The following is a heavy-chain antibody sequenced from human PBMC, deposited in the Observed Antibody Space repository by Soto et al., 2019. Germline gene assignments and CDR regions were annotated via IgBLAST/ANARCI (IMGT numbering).Heavy chain of an antibody. D-gene: IGHD2-21*01. J-gene: IGHJ4*02. Sequence: PGGSLRLSCAASGFTFSSYAMSWVRQAPGKGLEWVSAISGSGGSTYYADSVKGRFTISRDNSKNTLYLQMNSLRAEEKNVYYCAKDRYSGPNYFDYWGQGTLVTVSS. CDR2: ISGSGGST. CDR3: AKDRYSGPNYFDY. CDR1: GFTFSSYA. V-gene: IGHV3-23*01.